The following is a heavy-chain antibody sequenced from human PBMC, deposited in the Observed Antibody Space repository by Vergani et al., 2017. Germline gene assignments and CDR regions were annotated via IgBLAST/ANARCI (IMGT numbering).Heavy chain of an antibody. CDR3: ARVGGIVVVPAAYYMDV. CDR1: GGSISSYY. CDR2: IYYSGST. V-gene: IGHV4-59*01. Sequence: QVQLQESGPGLVKPSETLSLTCTVSGGSISSYYWSWIRQPPGKGLEWIGYIYYSGSTNYNPSLKSRVTISVDTSKNQFSLKLSSVTAADTAVYYCARVGGIVVVPAAYYMDVWGKGTTVTVSS. D-gene: IGHD2-2*01. J-gene: IGHJ6*03.